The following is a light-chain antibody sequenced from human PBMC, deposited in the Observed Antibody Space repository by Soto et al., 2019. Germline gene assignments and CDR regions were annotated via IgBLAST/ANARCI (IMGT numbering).Light chain of an antibody. Sequence: QSALTQPASVSGSPGQSITISCTGTSNDIGLYNYVSWYQQHPGKAPKLVIYEVTYRPSGVSDRFSGSKSDNTASLTISGLQAEDEADYYCSSYARNRDILFGGGTKLTVL. V-gene: IGLV2-14*01. CDR2: EVT. CDR1: SNDIGLYNY. CDR3: SSYARNRDIL. J-gene: IGLJ2*01.